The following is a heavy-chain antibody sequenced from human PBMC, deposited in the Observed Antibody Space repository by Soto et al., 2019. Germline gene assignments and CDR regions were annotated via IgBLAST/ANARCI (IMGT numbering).Heavy chain of an antibody. CDR2: ISAHSGDA. CDR3: ARDWSRYYDRSGLMSFY. J-gene: IGHJ4*02. CDR1: GYTFTSYG. D-gene: IGHD3-22*01. V-gene: IGHV1-18*01. Sequence: DSVNGSCKASGYTFTSYGISWVRQAPGQGLEWVGWISAHSGDARYAQNLQGRITMTTDTFTNTAYMELTSLTSDDTAVYYCARDWSRYYDRSGLMSFYWGKKRIVSVSS.